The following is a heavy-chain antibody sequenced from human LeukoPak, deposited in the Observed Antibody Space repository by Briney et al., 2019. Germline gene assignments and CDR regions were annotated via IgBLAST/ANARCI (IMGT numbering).Heavy chain of an antibody. J-gene: IGHJ4*02. V-gene: IGHV3-74*01. D-gene: IGHD2-15*01. CDR1: GFTFSSHW. CDR3: TRDLGHCTGGTCFPSGPADY. Sequence: GGSLRLSCAASGFTFSSHWMHWVRQAPGKGLVWVSLIEGDGSNTNYADSVKGRFVISRDNAKNTLFLQMSSLRADDTGVYYCTRDLGHCTGGTCFPSGPADYWGQGTLVTVSS. CDR2: IEGDGSNT.